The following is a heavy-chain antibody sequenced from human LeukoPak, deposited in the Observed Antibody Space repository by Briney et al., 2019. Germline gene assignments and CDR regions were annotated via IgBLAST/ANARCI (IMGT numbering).Heavy chain of an antibody. CDR2: IYTSGST. V-gene: IGHV4-59*10. CDR1: GGSFSGYY. Sequence: PSETLSLTCAVYGGSFSGYYWSWIRQPAGKGLEWIGRIYTSGSTNYNPTLKSRVTMSVDTSKNQFSLKLSSVTAADTAVYYCARLYDSSGFDYWGQGTLVTVSS. CDR3: ARLYDSSGFDY. J-gene: IGHJ4*02. D-gene: IGHD3-22*01.